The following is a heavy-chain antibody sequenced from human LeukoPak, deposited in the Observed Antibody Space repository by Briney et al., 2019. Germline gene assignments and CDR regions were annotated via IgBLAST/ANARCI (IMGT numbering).Heavy chain of an antibody. V-gene: IGHV3-23*01. J-gene: IGHJ4*02. Sequence: GASLRLSCAASGFTFSSYAMSWVRQAPGKGLEWASSISGTTGSTYYAGPVKGRFTISRDNSKNTLYLQMNSLRADDTAVYYCAKIIAAAGLDYWGQGTLLTVSS. CDR1: GFTFSSYA. CDR3: AKIIAAAGLDY. CDR2: ISGTTGST. D-gene: IGHD6-13*01.